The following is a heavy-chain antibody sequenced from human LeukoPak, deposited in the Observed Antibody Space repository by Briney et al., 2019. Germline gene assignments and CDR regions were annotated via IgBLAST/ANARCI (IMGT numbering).Heavy chain of an antibody. CDR2: INYSGGHK. Sequence: GGSLRLSCVASGFTFKNCAMSWVRQAPGKGLEWVSGINYSGGHKYYADSVKGRFTMSRDSSKNTLALQMNSLPTEDTAVYYCAKDDSMTCDHFDYWGQGALVTVSS. CDR3: AKDDSMTCDHFDY. J-gene: IGHJ4*02. D-gene: IGHD4-11*01. V-gene: IGHV3-23*01. CDR1: GFTFKNCA.